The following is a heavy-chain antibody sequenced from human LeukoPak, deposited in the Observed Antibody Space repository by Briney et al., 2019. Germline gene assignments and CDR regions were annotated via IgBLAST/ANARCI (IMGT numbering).Heavy chain of an antibody. V-gene: IGHV1-2*06. Sequence: GASVKVSCKASGYTFTGYYMHWVRQAPGQGLEWMGRINPNSGGTNYAQTFQGRVTMTRDTSISTAYMELSRLRSDDTAVYYCARGQWELLRGGDYWGQGTLVTVSS. CDR1: GYTFTGYY. CDR2: INPNSGGT. D-gene: IGHD1-26*01. J-gene: IGHJ4*02. CDR3: ARGQWELLRGGDY.